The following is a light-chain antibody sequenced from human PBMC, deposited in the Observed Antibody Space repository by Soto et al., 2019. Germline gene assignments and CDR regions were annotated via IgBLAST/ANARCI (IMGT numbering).Light chain of an antibody. CDR3: AAWDDSVNGVV. V-gene: IGLV1-44*01. J-gene: IGLJ2*01. CDR1: SSNIGSNT. Sequence: QSVLTQSPSVSGTPGQRVTISCSGSSSNIGSNTVNWYQQLPGTAPKLLIYTINQRPSGVPDRFSGSKSGTSASLAISGPQSEDEADYYCAAWDDSVNGVVFGGGTKLTVL. CDR2: TIN.